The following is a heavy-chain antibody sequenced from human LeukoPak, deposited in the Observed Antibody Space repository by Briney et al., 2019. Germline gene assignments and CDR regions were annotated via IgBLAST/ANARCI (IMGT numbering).Heavy chain of an antibody. D-gene: IGHD3-22*01. Sequence: GGSLRLSCAASGFTFSSYAMHWVRQAPGKGLEWVAVISYDGSNKYYADSVKGRFTISRDNSKNTLYLQMNSLRAEDTAVYYCARAAAPYSSPFDYWGQGTLVTVSS. V-gene: IGHV3-30-3*01. CDR3: ARAAAPYSSPFDY. J-gene: IGHJ4*02. CDR1: GFTFSSYA. CDR2: ISYDGSNK.